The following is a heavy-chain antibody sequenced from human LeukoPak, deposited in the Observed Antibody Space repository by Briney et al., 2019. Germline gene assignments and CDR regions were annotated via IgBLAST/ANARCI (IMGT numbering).Heavy chain of an antibody. D-gene: IGHD3-22*01. Sequence: ASVKVSCKASGYTFTGYYMHWVRQAPGQGLEWMGWISPNSGGTNYAQKFQGRVTMTRDTSISTVYMELSRLRSDDTAVYYCARDDGGDSSGYNTIDYWGQGTLVTVSS. J-gene: IGHJ4*02. CDR1: GYTFTGYY. CDR3: ARDDGGDSSGYNTIDY. CDR2: ISPNSGGT. V-gene: IGHV1-2*02.